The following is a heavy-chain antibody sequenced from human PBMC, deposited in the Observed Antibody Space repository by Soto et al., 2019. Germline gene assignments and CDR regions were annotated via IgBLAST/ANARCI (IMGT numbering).Heavy chain of an antibody. J-gene: IGHJ3*02. CDR2: ISTSGRT. Sequence: QVQLQESGPGLVKPSETLSLTCSVSDGSINSDYWTWIRQSAGKGLEWIGRISTSGRTTYNPSLKSRVTMSIDTSRNQFSLTLSSVTAADTALYYCARLHLPALQGAFDIWGQGTMVTVSS. CDR1: DGSINSDY. D-gene: IGHD2-2*01. CDR3: ARLHLPALQGAFDI. V-gene: IGHV4-4*07.